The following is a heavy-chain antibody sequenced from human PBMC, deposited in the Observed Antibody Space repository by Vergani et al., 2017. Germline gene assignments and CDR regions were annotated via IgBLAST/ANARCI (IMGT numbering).Heavy chain of an antibody. CDR2: IYYSGST. D-gene: IGHD6-19*01. Sequence: QLQLQESGPGLVKPSETLSLTCTVSGGSISSSSYYWGWIRQPPGKGLEWIGSIYYSGSTYYHPSLKSRVTISVDTSKNQFSLKLSSVNAADTAVYYCARHLNVCGWYFSGTAGWFDPWGQGTLVTVSS. CDR3: ARHLNVCGWYFSGTAGWFDP. V-gene: IGHV4-39*01. J-gene: IGHJ5*02. CDR1: GGSISSSSYY.